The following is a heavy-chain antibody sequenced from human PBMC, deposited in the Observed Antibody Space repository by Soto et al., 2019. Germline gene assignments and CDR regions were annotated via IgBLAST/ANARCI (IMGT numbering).Heavy chain of an antibody. D-gene: IGHD4-4*01. Sequence: PGGSLRLSCAASGFTFSSYAMSWVRQAPGKGLEWVSAISGSGGSTYYADSVKGRITISRDNSKNTLFLQMNSLRVEDTATYYCSKAGDDYNSFFDYLAQRILLTVSS. CDR1: GFTFSSYA. CDR2: ISGSGGST. CDR3: SKAGDDYNSFFDY. J-gene: IGHJ4*02. V-gene: IGHV3-23*01.